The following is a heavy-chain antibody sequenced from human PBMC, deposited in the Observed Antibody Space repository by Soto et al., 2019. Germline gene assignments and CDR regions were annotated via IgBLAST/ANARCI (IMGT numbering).Heavy chain of an antibody. CDR2: IYHSGST. J-gene: IGHJ2*01. V-gene: IGHV4-30-2*01. CDR1: GGSISSGGYS. D-gene: IGHD1-26*01. Sequence: SETLSLTCAVSGGSISSGGYSWSWIRQPPGKGLEWIGYIYHSGSTYYNPSLKSRVTISVDTSKNQFSLKLSSVTAADTAVYYCPRGALPSCQARLSTDL. CDR3: PRGALPSCQARLSTDL.